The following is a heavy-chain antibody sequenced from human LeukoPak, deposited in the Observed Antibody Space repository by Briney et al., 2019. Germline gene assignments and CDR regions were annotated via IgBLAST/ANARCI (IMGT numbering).Heavy chain of an antibody. D-gene: IGHD3-16*01. J-gene: IGHJ3*02. V-gene: IGHV3-23*01. CDR2: ISGSGGST. Sequence: GGSLRLSCAASGFTFSSYGMSWVRQAPGKGLEWVSAISGSGGSTYYADSVKGRFTISRDNSKNTLYLQVNSLRAEDTAVYYCARQGGHYDSVWGSNGFDIWGQGTMVTVSS. CDR3: ARQGGHYDSVWGSNGFDI. CDR1: GFTFSSYG.